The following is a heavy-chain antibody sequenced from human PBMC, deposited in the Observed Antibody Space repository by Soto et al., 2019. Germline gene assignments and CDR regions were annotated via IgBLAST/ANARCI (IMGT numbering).Heavy chain of an antibody. J-gene: IGHJ6*02. V-gene: IGHV3-33*01. CDR3: ARTGSVIYYYYGMDV. CDR2: IWYDGSNK. CDR1: GGTFSSYA. Sequence: QVQLVQSGAEVKKPGSSVKVSCKASGGTFSSYAISWVRQAPGQGLEWVAVIWYDGSNKYYADSVKGRFTISRDNSKNTLYLQMNSLRAEDTAVYYCARTGSVIYYYYGMDVWGQGTTVTVSS.